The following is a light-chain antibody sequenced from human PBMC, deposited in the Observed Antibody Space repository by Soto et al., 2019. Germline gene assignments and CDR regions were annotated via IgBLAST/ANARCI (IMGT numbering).Light chain of an antibody. CDR3: KCQQYKSDLP. V-gene: IGKV3D-20*01. CDR1: QSASSHY. CDR2: DAS. Sequence: EIVLTQSAATLCLCPGERGGLXCGASQSASSHYPAWYQQKPGMAPRLLXXDASRRATAILERFSGSGSGGDFILIISSLQPDDFATYYCKCQQYKSDLPFGQGTKVDIK. J-gene: IGKJ1*01.